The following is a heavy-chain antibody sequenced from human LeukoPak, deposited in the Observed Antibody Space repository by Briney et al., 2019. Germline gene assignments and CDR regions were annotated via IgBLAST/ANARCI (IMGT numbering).Heavy chain of an antibody. CDR1: GFTFSSYS. CDR3: ARDRGIAVAGSRGPNWFDP. Sequence: GGSLRLSCAASGFTFSSYSMNWVRQAPGKGLEWVSSISSSSSYIYYADSVKGRFTISRDNAKNSLNLQMNSLRAEDTAVYYCARDRGIAVAGSRGPNWFDPWGQGTLVTVSS. D-gene: IGHD6-19*01. CDR2: ISSSSSYI. J-gene: IGHJ5*02. V-gene: IGHV3-21*01.